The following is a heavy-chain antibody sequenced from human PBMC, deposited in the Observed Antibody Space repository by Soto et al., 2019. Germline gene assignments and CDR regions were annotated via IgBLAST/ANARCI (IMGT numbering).Heavy chain of an antibody. D-gene: IGHD2-2*01. CDR2: VYYSGST. CDR1: GGSISSYY. V-gene: IGHV4-59*12. Sequence: SETLSLTCTVSGGSISSYYWSWIRQPPGKGLEWIGYVYYSGSTNYNPSLKSRVTISVDTSKNQFSLKLSSVTAADTAVYYCARELAVYCSSTSCQPNWFDPWGQGTLVTVSS. CDR3: ARELAVYCSSTSCQPNWFDP. J-gene: IGHJ5*02.